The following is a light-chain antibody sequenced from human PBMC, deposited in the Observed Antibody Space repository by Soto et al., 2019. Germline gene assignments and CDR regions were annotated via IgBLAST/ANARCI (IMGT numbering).Light chain of an antibody. V-gene: IGKV3-15*01. Sequence: EIVMTQSPATLSVSPGERATLSCSASQTVSSSLARYQQRPGQAPRLLIYAASTRATGIPTRFSGSGSGTEFTITISSLQSEDVAVYYCQQYNNLHTFGGGTKVEIK. J-gene: IGKJ4*01. CDR2: AAS. CDR3: QQYNNLHT. CDR1: QTVSSS.